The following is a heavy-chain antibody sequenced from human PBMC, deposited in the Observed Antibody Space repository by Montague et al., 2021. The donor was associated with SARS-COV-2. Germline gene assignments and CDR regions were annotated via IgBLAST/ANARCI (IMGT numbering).Heavy chain of an antibody. V-gene: IGHV3-7*03. CDR2: INGDGSAK. Sequence: SLRLSCPASGFSFSTDWMSWVRQAPGKGLEWVANINGDGSAKSYVDSVKGRFTISRDNANNSLYLQMNSLRAEDTAVYYCARDSYTKGDYWGQGTLVSVSS. D-gene: IGHD4-11*01. CDR1: GFSFSTDW. CDR3: ARDSYTKGDY. J-gene: IGHJ4*02.